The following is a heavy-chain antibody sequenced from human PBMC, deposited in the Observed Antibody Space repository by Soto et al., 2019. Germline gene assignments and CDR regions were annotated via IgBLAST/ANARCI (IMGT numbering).Heavy chain of an antibody. CDR2: IIPIFGTA. J-gene: IGHJ4*02. CDR3: ATNGGRYYTDDPY. CDR1: GGTFSSYA. Sequence: GASVKVSCKASGGTFSSYAISWVRQAPGQGLEWMGGIIPIFGTANYAQKFQGRVTITADESTSTAYMELSSLRSEDTAVYYCATNGGRYYTDDPYWGQGTLVTGSS. D-gene: IGHD3-3*01. V-gene: IGHV1-69*13.